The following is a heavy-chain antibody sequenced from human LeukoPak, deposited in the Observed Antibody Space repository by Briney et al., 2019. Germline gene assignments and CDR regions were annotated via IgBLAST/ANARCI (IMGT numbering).Heavy chain of an antibody. CDR1: GFTFSSYA. D-gene: IGHD6-6*01. CDR3: SKLAQIYGMDL. CDR2: ISYDGSNK. Sequence: GRSLRLSCAASGFTFSSYAMHWVRQAPGKGLEWVAVISYDGSNKYYADSVKGRFTISRDNSKNTLYLQMNSLRAEDTAVYYRSKLAQIYGMDLWGKGTTVTVSS. J-gene: IGHJ6*04. V-gene: IGHV3-30*04.